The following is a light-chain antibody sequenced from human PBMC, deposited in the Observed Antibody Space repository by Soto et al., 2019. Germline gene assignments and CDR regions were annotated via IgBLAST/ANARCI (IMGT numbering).Light chain of an antibody. Sequence: DIQITQSPSSLSASVGDRVTITCRASQSISSYLNLYQQKPGKAPKLLIYAASSLQSGVPSRFSGSGSGTYFTLTISSLQPEDFAAYYCHRSYSTPPWTFGQGIKGDIK. J-gene: IGKJ1*01. CDR3: HRSYSTPPWT. CDR1: QSISSY. V-gene: IGKV1-39*01. CDR2: AAS.